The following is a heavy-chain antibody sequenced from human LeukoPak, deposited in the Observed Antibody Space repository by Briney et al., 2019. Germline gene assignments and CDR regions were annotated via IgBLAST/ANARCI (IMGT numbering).Heavy chain of an antibody. D-gene: IGHD2-21*02. J-gene: IGHJ6*02. CDR3: ARGDPHYYGMDV. Sequence: PSETLSLTCTVSGGSISSYYWSWIRQPPGKGLEWIGYIYYSGSTNYNPSLKSRVTISVDTSKNQFSLKLSSVTAADTAVYYCARGDPHYYGMDVWGQGTTVTVSS. CDR2: IYYSGST. CDR1: GGSISSYY. V-gene: IGHV4-59*01.